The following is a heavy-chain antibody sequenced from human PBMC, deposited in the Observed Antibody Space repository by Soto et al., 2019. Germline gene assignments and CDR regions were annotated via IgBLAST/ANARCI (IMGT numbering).Heavy chain of an antibody. Sequence: EVQLLESGGDLIQPGGSLRLSCAASGFTFNIYAMTWVRQAPGKGLEWVSAISRYGDITYYADSVEGRFSISRYNSKNTLYLQMNSLRAEDTTVYYCAKDRYLDHDSCGYLVDNWGQGTLVTLPS. J-gene: IGHJ4*02. CDR2: ISRYGDIT. V-gene: IGHV3-23*01. CDR1: GFTFNIYA. CDR3: AKDRYLDHDSCGYLVDN. D-gene: IGHD3-22*01.